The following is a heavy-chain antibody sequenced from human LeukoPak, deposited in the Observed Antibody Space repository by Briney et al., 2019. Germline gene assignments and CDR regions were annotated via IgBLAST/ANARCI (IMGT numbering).Heavy chain of an antibody. D-gene: IGHD6-13*01. CDR3: ARGNPGVYSSSWYSESRRNWLDP. J-gene: IGHJ5*02. CDR2: INPNSGGT. V-gene: IGHV1-2*02. Sequence: ASVKVSCKASGYTFTGYYMHWVRQAPGQGLEWMGWINPNSGGTNYAQKFQGRVTMTRDTSISTAYMELSRLRSDDTAVYYCARGNPGVYSSSWYSESRRNWLDPWGQGTLVTVSS. CDR1: GYTFTGYY.